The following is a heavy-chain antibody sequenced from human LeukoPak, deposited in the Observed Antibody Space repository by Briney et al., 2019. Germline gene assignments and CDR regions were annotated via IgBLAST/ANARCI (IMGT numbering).Heavy chain of an antibody. D-gene: IGHD2-2*02. V-gene: IGHV1-46*01. J-gene: IGHJ3*02. Sequence: GASVKVSCKASGYTFTSYYMHWVRQAPGQGLEWMGIINPSGGSTSYAQKLQGRVTMTRDTSTSTVYMELSSLRSEDTAVYYCARDRTDCSSTSCYTKDAFDIWGQGTMVTVSS. CDR3: ARDRTDCSSTSCYTKDAFDI. CDR2: INPSGGST. CDR1: GYTFTSYY.